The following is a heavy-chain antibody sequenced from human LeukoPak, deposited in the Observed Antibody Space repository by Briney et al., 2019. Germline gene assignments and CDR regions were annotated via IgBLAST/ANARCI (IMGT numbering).Heavy chain of an antibody. D-gene: IGHD1-26*01. Sequence: PSETLSLTCAVYGGSFSGYYWNWIRQPPGKGLEWIGEINHSGSTNYNPSLKSRVTISVDTSKNQFSLKLSSVTAADTAVYYCARRGRYKFDYWGQGTLVTVSS. J-gene: IGHJ4*02. CDR2: INHSGST. CDR3: ARRGRYKFDY. CDR1: GGSFSGYY. V-gene: IGHV4-34*01.